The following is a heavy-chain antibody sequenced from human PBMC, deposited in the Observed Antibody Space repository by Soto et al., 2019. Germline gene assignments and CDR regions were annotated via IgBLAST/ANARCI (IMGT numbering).Heavy chain of an antibody. CDR2: VKNNGGAT. J-gene: IGHJ5*02. Sequence: EVQLVESGGDLVKPGGSLRLSCAASGFIFSHAWFHWVRQPPGKGLELVGRVKNNGGATDYAPSVKGRFIISREDSKDMVYLQMSSLRSEDTVIYYCAADLGPPYDSNNWFDPWGQGTLVTVSS. V-gene: IGHV3-15*07. D-gene: IGHD2-21*01. CDR1: GFIFSHAW. CDR3: AADLGPPYDSNNWFDP.